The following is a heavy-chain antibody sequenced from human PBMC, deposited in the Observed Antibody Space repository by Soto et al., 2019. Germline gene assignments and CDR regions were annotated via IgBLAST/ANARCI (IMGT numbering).Heavy chain of an antibody. V-gene: IGHV3-30*18. CDR1: GFTFSRYG. CDR3: ANVEGVYPDFDY. CDR2: ISYDGTNK. D-gene: IGHD6-13*01. J-gene: IGHJ4*02. Sequence: QVQLVESGGGVVQPGRSLRLSCEASGFTFSRYGMHWVRQAPGKGLEWVAVISYDGTNKYYADSVKGRFAISRDNSKNTLYLQLNRLRPEYTAVYFCANVEGVYPDFDYCGQGTLVTVSS.